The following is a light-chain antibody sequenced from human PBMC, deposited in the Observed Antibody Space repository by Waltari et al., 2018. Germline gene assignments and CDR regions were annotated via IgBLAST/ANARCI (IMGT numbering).Light chain of an antibody. CDR1: QGITDD. CDR3: QQDYSYPIT. CDR2: AAS. Sequence: AVQLTQSPSSLSASVGDSVTITCRASQGITDDLGWYQQKPGKAPKLLIYAASSLETGVPSSFSGSGSGTGFTLTINGLQPEDFATYYCQQDYSYPITFGGGTKVEIK. V-gene: IGKV1-6*01. J-gene: IGKJ4*01.